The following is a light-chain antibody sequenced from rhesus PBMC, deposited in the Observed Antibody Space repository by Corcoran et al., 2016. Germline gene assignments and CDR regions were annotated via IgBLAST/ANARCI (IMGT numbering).Light chain of an antibody. CDR1: SSVSTSY. J-gene: IGKJ2*01. Sequence: EIVLTQSPTSMAVSQGERVTISCTASSSVSTSYLHWYQQKPGFPPRLLVNRTSNLASGVPARFSGSVSGTSYTLAISSMEADDAANYYCQQGNSIPYSFGQGTKVEIK. CDR2: RTS. CDR3: QQGNSIPYS. V-gene: IGKV3-35*01.